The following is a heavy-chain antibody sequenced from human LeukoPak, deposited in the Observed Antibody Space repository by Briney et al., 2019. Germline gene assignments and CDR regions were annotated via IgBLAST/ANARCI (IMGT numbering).Heavy chain of an antibody. J-gene: IGHJ6*03. CDR2: IIPIFGTA. CDR3: ARWALELTRYFDWLLPAYYYYYMDV. V-gene: IGHV1-69*05. Sequence: SVKVSCKASGGTFSSYAISWVRQAPGQGLEWMGGIIPIFGTANYAQKLQGRVTMTTDTSTSTAYMELRSLRSDDTAVYYCARWALELTRYFDWLLPAYYYYYMDVWGKGTTVTVSS. D-gene: IGHD3-9*01. CDR1: GGTFSSYA.